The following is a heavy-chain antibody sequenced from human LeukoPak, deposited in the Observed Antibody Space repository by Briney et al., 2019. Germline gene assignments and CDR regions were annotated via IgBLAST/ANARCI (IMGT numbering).Heavy chain of an antibody. Sequence: GASVKVSCKASGYTFTDYYMHWVRQAPGQGLEWMGWINPSSGGTNYAQRFQGRVTVTRDTSISTAYMDLSRLRSDDTAVYYCARAGVWDYSDSSGYHIWGQGTMVTVSS. CDR1: GYTFTDYY. D-gene: IGHD3-22*01. CDR2: INPSSGGT. V-gene: IGHV1-2*02. CDR3: ARAGVWDYSDSSGYHI. J-gene: IGHJ3*02.